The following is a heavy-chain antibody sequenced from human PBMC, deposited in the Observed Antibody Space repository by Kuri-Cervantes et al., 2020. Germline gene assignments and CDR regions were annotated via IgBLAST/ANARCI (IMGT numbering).Heavy chain of an antibody. D-gene: IGHD6-19*01. CDR2: INSDGSST. J-gene: IGHJ4*02. Sequence: GGSLRLSCAASGFTFSSYWMHWVRQAPGKGLVWVSRINSDGSSTSYADSVKGRFTISRDNAKNTLYLQMNSLRAEDTAVYYCAKDRGSGWYDFDYWGQGTLVTVSS. CDR3: AKDRGSGWYDFDY. V-gene: IGHV3-74*01. CDR1: GFTFSSYW.